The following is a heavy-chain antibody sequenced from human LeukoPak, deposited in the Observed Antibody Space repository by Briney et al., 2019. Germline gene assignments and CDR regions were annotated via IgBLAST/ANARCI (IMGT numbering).Heavy chain of an antibody. D-gene: IGHD3-22*01. CDR1: GFTFSSYA. Sequence: PGVSLRLSCAASGFTFSSYAMSWVRQAPGKGLEWVSAISGSGGSTYCADSVKGRFTISRDNSKNTLYLQMNSLRAEDTALYYCAKGTTYYYDSSGEWGQGTLVTVSS. CDR3: AKGTTYYYDSSGE. J-gene: IGHJ4*02. V-gene: IGHV3-23*01. CDR2: ISGSGGST.